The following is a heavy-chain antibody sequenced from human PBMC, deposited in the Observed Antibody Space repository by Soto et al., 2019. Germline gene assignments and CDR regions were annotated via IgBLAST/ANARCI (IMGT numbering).Heavy chain of an antibody. CDR1: GGSINSSDHF. V-gene: IGHV4-39*01. J-gene: IGHJ5*02. D-gene: IGHD3-10*02. Sequence: LSLTCSLSGGSINSSDHFWGWIRQTPGKGLEWIGSVYYTETTYYNPSLKSPVTISVETSRNTFSLKVNSVTAADTGIYYCARQRVLSTNMFITSFDPWGQGTLVTVSS. CDR2: VYYTETT. CDR3: ARQRVLSTNMFITSFDP.